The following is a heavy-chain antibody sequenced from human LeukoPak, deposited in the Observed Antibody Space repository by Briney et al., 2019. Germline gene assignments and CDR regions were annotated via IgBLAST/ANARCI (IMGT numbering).Heavy chain of an antibody. CDR3: AKGRRPYGSGSSYYFDY. J-gene: IGHJ4*02. Sequence: GRSLRLSCPASGFTFSSYGMHWVRQAPGKGLEWVAAIWYDGSNKYYADSVKGRFTISRDNSKNTLYLQMNSLRAEDTAVYDCAKGRRPYGSGSSYYFDYCGQGTLVTVSS. D-gene: IGHD3-10*01. CDR2: IWYDGSNK. V-gene: IGHV3-33*06. CDR1: GFTFSSYG.